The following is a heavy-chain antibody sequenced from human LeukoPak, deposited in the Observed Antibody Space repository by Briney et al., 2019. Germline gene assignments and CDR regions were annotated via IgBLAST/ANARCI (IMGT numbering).Heavy chain of an antibody. V-gene: IGHV3-23*01. CDR2: ISGSGGST. D-gene: IGHD6-13*01. Sequence: GGSLRLSCAASGFTFSSYAMSWVRQAPGKGLEWVSAISGSGGSTYYADSVKGRFTISGDNSKNTLYLQMDSLRAEDTAVYYCAKDPMYSSSWYSPGNWFDPWGQGTLVTVSS. CDR3: AKDPMYSSSWYSPGNWFDP. J-gene: IGHJ5*02. CDR1: GFTFSSYA.